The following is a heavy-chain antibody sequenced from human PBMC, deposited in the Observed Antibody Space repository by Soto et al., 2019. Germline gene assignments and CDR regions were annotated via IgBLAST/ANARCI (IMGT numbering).Heavy chain of an antibody. V-gene: IGHV3-11*06. Sequence: GGSLRLSCAASGFTFSDYYMSWIRQAPGKGLEWVLYISSSSSYTNYADSVKGRFTISRDNAKNSLYLQMNSLRAEDTAVYYCARAAAGQQAIDYWGQGTLVTVSS. CDR1: GFTFSDYY. CDR3: ARAAAGQQAIDY. D-gene: IGHD6-13*01. CDR2: ISSSSSYT. J-gene: IGHJ4*02.